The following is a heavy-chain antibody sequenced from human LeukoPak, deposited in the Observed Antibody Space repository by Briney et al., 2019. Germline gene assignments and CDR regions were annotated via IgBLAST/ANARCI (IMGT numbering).Heavy chain of an antibody. CDR1: GYTFTSYG. V-gene: IGHV1-18*01. CDR2: ISAYNGNT. J-gene: IGHJ6*03. CDR3: ARSIVGAYGVYYYYYMDV. Sequence: GASVKVSCKASGYTFTSYGISRVRQAPGQGLEWMGWISAYNGNTNYAQKLQGRVTMTTDTSTSTAYMELGSLRSDDTAVYYCARSIVGAYGVYYYYYMDVWGKGTTVTISS. D-gene: IGHD1-26*01.